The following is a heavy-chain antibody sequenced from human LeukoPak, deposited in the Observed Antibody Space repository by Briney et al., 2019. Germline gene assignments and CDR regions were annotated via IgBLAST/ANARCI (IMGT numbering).Heavy chain of an antibody. D-gene: IGHD3-9*01. J-gene: IGHJ4*02. CDR1: GFTFSSYS. V-gene: IGHV3-23*01. Sequence: GGSLSLSCAASGFTFSSYSMSWIRQAPGKGLEWVAAISGSGGSTYYADSAKGRFTISRDDSKNALYLQMSSLRAEDTAVYYCAIRVPNDILTGHAGYWGRETLVTVSS. CDR2: ISGSGGST. CDR3: AIRVPNDILTGHAGY.